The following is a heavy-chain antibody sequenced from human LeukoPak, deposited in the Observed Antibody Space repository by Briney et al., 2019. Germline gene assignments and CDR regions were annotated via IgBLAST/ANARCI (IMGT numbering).Heavy chain of an antibody. V-gene: IGHV3-7*01. CDR3: ARGPDSSGFYYYYMDV. CDR1: GFTFSRYW. Sequence: GGSLRLSCAASGFTFSRYWMSWVRQAPGKGLEWVANIKQDGSEKYYVDSVKGRFTISRDNAKNSLYLQMNSLRAEDTAVYYCARGPDSSGFYYYYMDVWGKGTTVTVSS. J-gene: IGHJ6*03. D-gene: IGHD3-22*01. CDR2: IKQDGSEK.